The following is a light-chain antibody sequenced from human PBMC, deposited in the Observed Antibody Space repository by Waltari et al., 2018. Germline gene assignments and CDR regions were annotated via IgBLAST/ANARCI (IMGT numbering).Light chain of an antibody. CDR3: HSRETFSTRL. J-gene: IGLJ2*01. Sequence: SSDLTQDPSLSVTLGQTVRITCQGDSLRRYYDSWYQQRPGQAPILVLYGPDNRPSGIPDRFSGSTSGNTASLTITGAQAEDEADYYCHSRETFSTRLFGGGTRLTV. CDR2: GPD. CDR1: SLRRYY. V-gene: IGLV3-19*01.